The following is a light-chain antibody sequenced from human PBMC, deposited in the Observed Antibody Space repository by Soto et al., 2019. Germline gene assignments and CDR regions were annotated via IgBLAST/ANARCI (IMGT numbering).Light chain of an antibody. Sequence: EIVMTQSPATLSVSPGERATLSCRASQSVSSNLAWYQQKPGQAPRLLIYGASTRATGIPARFRGSGSGTEFTLSLSCLQSEDFAVFYCQQYNNWPPWTFGQGTKVEIK. V-gene: IGKV3-15*01. J-gene: IGKJ1*01. CDR3: QQYNNWPPWT. CDR2: GAS. CDR1: QSVSSN.